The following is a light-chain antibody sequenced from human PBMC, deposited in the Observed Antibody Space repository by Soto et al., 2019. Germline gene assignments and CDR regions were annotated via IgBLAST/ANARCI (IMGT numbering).Light chain of an antibody. V-gene: IGKV1-5*01. CDR1: QSIRSW. Sequence: DIQMTHSPSTLSASVGYRVTITCRSSQSIRSWLALYQQKPGKAPKLLIYDASNLESGVPSRFSGRRSVTEITLTISSLQPEDFATYYCQQYESYSPLNFGGGTKVDIK. CDR3: QQYESYSPLN. J-gene: IGKJ4*01. CDR2: DAS.